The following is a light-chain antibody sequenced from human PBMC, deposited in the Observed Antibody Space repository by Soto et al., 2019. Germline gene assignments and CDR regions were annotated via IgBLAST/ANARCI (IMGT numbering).Light chain of an antibody. V-gene: IGKV1-5*03. CDR1: QNISRS. CDR3: EQYEYYWT. CDR2: QAS. J-gene: IGKJ1*01. Sequence: DIQMTQSPSTLSASVGERATITCRASQNISRSLAWYQQKPGKAPKVLLYQASSLDSAVPSRFSGSGSGTESTLTINPLQSDDFATYYCEQYEYYWTFGQGTKVDIK.